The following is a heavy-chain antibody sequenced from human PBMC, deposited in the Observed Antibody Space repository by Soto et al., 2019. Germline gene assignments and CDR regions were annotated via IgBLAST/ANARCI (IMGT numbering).Heavy chain of an antibody. D-gene: IGHD2-15*01. Sequence: SETLSLTCTVYGGCISSGGYYWSWIRQHPGKGLEWIGYIYYSGSTYYNPSLKSRVTISVDTSKNQFSLKLSSVTAADTAVYYCARVEVVVAATSDGMDVWGQGTTVTVSS. CDR1: GGCISSGGYY. CDR3: ARVEVVVAATSDGMDV. J-gene: IGHJ6*02. V-gene: IGHV4-31*03. CDR2: IYYSGST.